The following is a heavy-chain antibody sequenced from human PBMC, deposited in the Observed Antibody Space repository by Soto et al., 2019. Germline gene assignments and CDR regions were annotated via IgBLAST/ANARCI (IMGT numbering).Heavy chain of an antibody. CDR1: GGSISSDTHY. CDR3: ARQRAWKGEWAFDL. J-gene: IGHJ3*01. Sequence: QLQLQESGPGLVKPSETLSLTCTVSGGSISSDTHYWGWIRQAPGRGLEWIGSICYNGRTYYDPSLKSRVAMSVDTSNNQFSLRLTSVTAPDMAIYHCARQRAWKGEWAFDLWGQGTVVTVSS. CDR2: ICYNGRT. V-gene: IGHV4-39*01. D-gene: IGHD3-16*01.